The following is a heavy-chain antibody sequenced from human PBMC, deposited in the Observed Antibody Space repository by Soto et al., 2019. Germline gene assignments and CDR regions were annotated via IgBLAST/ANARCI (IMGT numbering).Heavy chain of an antibody. J-gene: IGHJ6*02. V-gene: IGHV1-69*13. D-gene: IGHD2-2*02. Sequence: SVKVSCKASGGTFSSYAISWVRQAPGQGLEWMGGIIPIFGTANYAQKFQGRVTITADESTSTAYMELSSLRSEDAAVYYCARVVVVPAAIGEGYYYYYGMDVWG. CDR1: GGTFSSYA. CDR3: ARVVVVPAAIGEGYYYYYGMDV. CDR2: IIPIFGTA.